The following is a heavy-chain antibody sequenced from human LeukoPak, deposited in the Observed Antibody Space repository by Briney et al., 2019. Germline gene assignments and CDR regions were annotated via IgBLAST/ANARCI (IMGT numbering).Heavy chain of an antibody. CDR1: GFTVSSNY. Sequence: GGSLRLSCAASGFTVSSNYMSWVRQAPGKGLEWVSVIYSGGSTYYADSVKGRFTISRDNSKNTLYLQMNSLRAEDTAVYYCARGGYSSSWYHFDYWGQGTLVTVSS. CDR2: IYSGGST. CDR3: ARGGYSSSWYHFDY. D-gene: IGHD6-13*01. V-gene: IGHV3-53*01. J-gene: IGHJ4*02.